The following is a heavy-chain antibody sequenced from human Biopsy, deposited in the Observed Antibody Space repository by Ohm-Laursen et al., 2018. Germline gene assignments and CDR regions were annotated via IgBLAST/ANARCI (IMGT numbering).Heavy chain of an antibody. Sequence: SLSLSFAPSGFIFSTYVMNWVRQAPGEALAWVSSMSSRSSDIYYVDSVKGRFTIPRDNAKNSLFLRMNSLRAEDTAVYYCARESALKWYQSLSYFNGMDVWGQGTTVTVSS. CDR2: MSSRSSDI. D-gene: IGHD2-2*01. V-gene: IGHV3-21*01. CDR1: GFIFSTYV. CDR3: ARESALKWYQSLSYFNGMDV. J-gene: IGHJ6*02.